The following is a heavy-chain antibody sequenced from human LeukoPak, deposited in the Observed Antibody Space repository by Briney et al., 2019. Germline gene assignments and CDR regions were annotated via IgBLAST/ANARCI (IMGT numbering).Heavy chain of an antibody. Sequence: PGGSLRLSCAASGFTVSSNYMSWVRQAPGKGLEWVSVIYSGGSTYYADSVKGRFTISRDNSKNTLYLQMNSLGAEDTAVYYCAIAAAGSWYYYYGMDVWGQGTTVTVSS. CDR3: AIAAAGSWYYYYGMDV. D-gene: IGHD6-13*01. CDR2: IYSGGST. V-gene: IGHV3-66*01. CDR1: GFTVSSNY. J-gene: IGHJ6*02.